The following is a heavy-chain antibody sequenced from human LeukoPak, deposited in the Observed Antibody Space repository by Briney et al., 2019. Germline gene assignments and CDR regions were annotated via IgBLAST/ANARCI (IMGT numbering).Heavy chain of an antibody. CDR1: GGSISSYY. J-gene: IGHJ3*02. CDR2: IYYSGST. Sequence: SETLSLTCTVSGGSISSYYWSWIRQPPGKGLEWIGYIYYSGSTNYNPSLKSRVTISVDTSKNQFSLRLSSVTAADTAVYYCARSDYGDAFDIWGQGTMVTVSS. V-gene: IGHV4-59*08. CDR3: ARSDYGDAFDI. D-gene: IGHD4-17*01.